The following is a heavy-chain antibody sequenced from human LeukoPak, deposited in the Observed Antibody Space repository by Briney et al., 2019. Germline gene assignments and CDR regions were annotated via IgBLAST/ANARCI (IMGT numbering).Heavy chain of an antibody. Sequence: ASVKVSCTASGYSFTDYSINWVRLAPGQGLEWIGWIGGYSGHTQYAEKFQGRVIMATNTSTKTAYMELTNLRSDDTAVYYCARPASLYYSADAFALWGQGTLVTVSS. V-gene: IGHV1-18*01. D-gene: IGHD2/OR15-2a*01. CDR2: IGGYSGHT. CDR3: ARPASLYYSADAFAL. CDR1: GYSFTDYS. J-gene: IGHJ3*01.